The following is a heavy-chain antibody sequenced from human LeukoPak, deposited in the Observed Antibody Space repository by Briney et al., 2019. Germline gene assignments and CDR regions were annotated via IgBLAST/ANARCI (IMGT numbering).Heavy chain of an antibody. CDR3: ARSIQYSRYFDY. Sequence: SETLSLTCTVSSGTISSYYWSWIRQPPGKGLEWIGYIYYSGSTNYNPSLKSRVTISVDTSKNQFSLKLSSVTAADTAVYYCARSIQYSRYFDYWGQGTLVTVSS. CDR1: SGTISSYY. CDR2: IYYSGST. J-gene: IGHJ4*02. D-gene: IGHD6-6*01. V-gene: IGHV4-59*01.